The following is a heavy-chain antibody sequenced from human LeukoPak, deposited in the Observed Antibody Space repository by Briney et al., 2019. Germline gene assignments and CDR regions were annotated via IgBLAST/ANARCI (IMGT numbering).Heavy chain of an antibody. V-gene: IGHV1-69*05. J-gene: IGHJ4*02. CDR2: IIPIFGTA. Sequence: SVKVSCKASGGTFSSYAISGVRQAPGQGLEWMGRIIPIFGTANYAQKFQGRVTITTDESTSTAYMELSSLRSEDTAVYYCAREPGYSSGWYYFDYWGQGTLVPVSS. CDR1: GGTFSSYA. D-gene: IGHD6-19*01. CDR3: AREPGYSSGWYYFDY.